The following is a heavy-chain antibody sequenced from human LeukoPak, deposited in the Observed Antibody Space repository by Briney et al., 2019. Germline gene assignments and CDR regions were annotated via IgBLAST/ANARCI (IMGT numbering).Heavy chain of an antibody. D-gene: IGHD6-19*01. CDR3: AKDGLGPSSGWSYYYYYMDV. Sequence: GGSLRLSCAASGFTFSSYGMHWVRQAPGKGLEWVAFIRYDGSNKYYADSVKGRFTISRDNSKNTLYLQMNSLRAEDTAVYYCAKDGLGPSSGWSYYYYYMDVWGKGTTVTISS. J-gene: IGHJ6*03. V-gene: IGHV3-30*02. CDR2: IRYDGSNK. CDR1: GFTFSSYG.